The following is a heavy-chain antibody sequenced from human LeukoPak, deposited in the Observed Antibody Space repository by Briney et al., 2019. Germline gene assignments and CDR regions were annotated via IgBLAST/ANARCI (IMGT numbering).Heavy chain of an antibody. D-gene: IGHD2-8*01. J-gene: IGHJ5*02. CDR1: GYTFISYD. Sequence: RASVKVSCKASGYTFISYDINWVRQATGQGLEWMGWMNPNSGNTGYAQKFQGRVTITRNTSISTAYMELSSLRSDDTAVYYCTRNGPRLNWFDPWGQGTLVTVSS. V-gene: IGHV1-8*01. CDR3: TRNGPRLNWFDP. CDR2: MNPNSGNT.